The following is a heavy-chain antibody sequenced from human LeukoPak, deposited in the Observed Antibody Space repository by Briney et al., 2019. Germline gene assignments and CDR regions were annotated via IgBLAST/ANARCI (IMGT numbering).Heavy chain of an antibody. CDR1: GGSISTNY. D-gene: IGHD5-24*01. Sequence: SETLSLTCTVSGGSISTNYWGWIRQPPGKGLEWIGNIFYSGSTYYSPSLKRRVTIPVDTSKNQFSLKLSSVTAADTAVYYCARGRDGYTSFDYWGQGTLVTVSS. CDR2: IFYSGST. J-gene: IGHJ4*02. CDR3: ARGRDGYTSFDY. V-gene: IGHV4-59*01.